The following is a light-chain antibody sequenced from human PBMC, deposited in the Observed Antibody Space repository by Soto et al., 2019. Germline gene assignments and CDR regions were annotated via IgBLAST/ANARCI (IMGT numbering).Light chain of an antibody. V-gene: IGLV1-47*02. CDR1: SSNIGSNY. CDR2: TNN. J-gene: IGLJ3*02. Sequence: QLVLTQPPSMSASPGQMVTISCSGGSSNIGSNYVYWYQQFPGAAPKLLIYTNNKRSSGVPDRFSGSKSGTSASLAISGLRSEDEADYYCAAWDDSLSGFWLFGGGTKLTVL. CDR3: AAWDDSLSGFWL.